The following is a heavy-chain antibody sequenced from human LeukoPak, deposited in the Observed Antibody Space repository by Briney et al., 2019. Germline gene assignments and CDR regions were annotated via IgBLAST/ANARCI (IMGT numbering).Heavy chain of an antibody. Sequence: PSETLSLTCAVSGYSISSGYYWGWIRQPPGKGLEWFGSIYHSGSTYYNPSLKSRVTISVDTSKNQFSLKLSSVTAADTAVYYCASDYYVSSGYYWYFDLWGRGTLVTVSS. CDR3: ASDYYVSSGYYWYFDL. D-gene: IGHD3-22*01. J-gene: IGHJ2*01. CDR1: GYSISSGYY. V-gene: IGHV4-38-2*01. CDR2: IYHSGST.